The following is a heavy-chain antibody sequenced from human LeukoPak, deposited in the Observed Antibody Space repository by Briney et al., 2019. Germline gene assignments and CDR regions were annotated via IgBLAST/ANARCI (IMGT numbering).Heavy chain of an antibody. D-gene: IGHD3-10*01. V-gene: IGHV1-2*04. CDR1: GYTFTGYY. CDR2: INPNSGGT. Sequence: VASVKVSCKASGYTFTGYYMHWVRQAPGQGLEWMGWINPNSGGTNYAQKFQGWVTMTRDTSISTAYMELSRLRSDDTAVYYCARDLGIYYGSGSYPSLGYWGQGTLVTVSS. J-gene: IGHJ4*02. CDR3: ARDLGIYYGSGSYPSLGY.